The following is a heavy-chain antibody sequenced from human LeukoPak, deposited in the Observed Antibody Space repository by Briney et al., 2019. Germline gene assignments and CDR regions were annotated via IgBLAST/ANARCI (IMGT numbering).Heavy chain of an antibody. CDR2: IYWDDDK. Sequence: SGPTLVNPTQTLTLTCTFSGFSLSTRGVSVGCIRQPPGKALEWLALIYWDDDKNYRPALKSRLTITKDTSKNLVVLTMTNMEPVDTATYYCAHRKKRSSGGTWSYYFDYWGQGTLVTVSS. CDR3: AHRKKRSSGGTWSYYFDY. V-gene: IGHV2-5*02. J-gene: IGHJ4*02. CDR1: GFSLSTRGVS. D-gene: IGHD5-24*01.